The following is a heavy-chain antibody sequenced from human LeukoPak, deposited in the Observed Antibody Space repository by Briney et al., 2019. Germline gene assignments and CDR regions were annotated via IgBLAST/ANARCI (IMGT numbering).Heavy chain of an antibody. V-gene: IGHV4-59*01. Sequence: PSETLSLTCTVSGGSSSSYYWSWLRQPPGKGLEWIGYMSYSGSTNYNPSLKSRVTISVDTSKNQFSLKLTSMTAADTAVYYCARGDDHDYGDLYFDYWGQGTLVTVSS. CDR3: ARGDDHDYGDLYFDY. D-gene: IGHD4-17*01. J-gene: IGHJ4*02. CDR1: GGSSSSYY. CDR2: MSYSGST.